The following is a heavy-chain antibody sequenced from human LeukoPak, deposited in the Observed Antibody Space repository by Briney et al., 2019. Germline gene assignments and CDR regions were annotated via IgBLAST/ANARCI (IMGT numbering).Heavy chain of an antibody. CDR1: GGTFSSYA. V-gene: IGHV1-69*01. J-gene: IGHJ5*02. CDR2: IIPIFGTA. Sequence: SVKVPCKASGGTFSSYAISWVRQAPGQGLEWMGGIIPIFGTANYAQKFQGRVTITADESTSTTYMELSSLRSEDTAVYYCARVAAVAGNSWFDPWGQGTLVTVSS. D-gene: IGHD6-19*01. CDR3: ARVAAVAGNSWFDP.